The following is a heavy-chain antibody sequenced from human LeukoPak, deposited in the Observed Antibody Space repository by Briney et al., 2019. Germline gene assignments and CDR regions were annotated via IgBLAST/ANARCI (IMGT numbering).Heavy chain of an antibody. J-gene: IGHJ4*02. D-gene: IGHD2-15*01. V-gene: IGHV1-2*02. Sequence: GASVKVSCKASGYTFTGCYMHWVRQAPGQGLEWMGWINPNSGGTNYAQKFQGRVTMTRDTSISTAYMELSRLRSDDTAVYYCARGYCSGGSCPKIDYWGQGTLVTVSS. CDR2: INPNSGGT. CDR3: ARGYCSGGSCPKIDY. CDR1: GYTFTGCY.